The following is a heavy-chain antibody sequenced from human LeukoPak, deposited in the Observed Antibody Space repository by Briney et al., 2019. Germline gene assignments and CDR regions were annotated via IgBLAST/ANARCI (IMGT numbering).Heavy chain of an antibody. Sequence: GASVKVSCKASGYTFTSYGISWVRQAPGQGLEWIGWISGYNGNTKYGQRLQGRVTMTTDTSTSTAYMELNSLRSEDTAVYYCATRYCTNGVCFVDYWGQGTLVTVSS. CDR2: ISGYNGNT. CDR1: GYTFTSYG. CDR3: ATRYCTNGVCFVDY. J-gene: IGHJ4*02. V-gene: IGHV1-18*01. D-gene: IGHD2-8*01.